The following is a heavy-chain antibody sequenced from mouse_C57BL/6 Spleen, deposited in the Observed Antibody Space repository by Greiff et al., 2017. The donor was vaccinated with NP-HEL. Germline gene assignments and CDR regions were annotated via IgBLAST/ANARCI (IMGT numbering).Heavy chain of an antibody. CDR1: GYAFSSYW. V-gene: IGHV1-80*01. J-gene: IGHJ2*01. Sequence: QVQLKESGAELVKPGASVKISCKASGYAFSSYWMNWVKQRPGKGLEWIGQIYPGDGDTNYNGKFKGKATLTADKSSSTAYMQLSSLTSEDSAVYFCARSGLLPGSDYWGQGTTLTVSS. CDR3: ARSGLLPGSDY. D-gene: IGHD3-1*01. CDR2: IYPGDGDT.